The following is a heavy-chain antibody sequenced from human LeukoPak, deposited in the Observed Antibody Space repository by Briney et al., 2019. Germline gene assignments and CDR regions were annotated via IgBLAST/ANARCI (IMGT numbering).Heavy chain of an antibody. CDR2: ISSSSSYI. V-gene: IGHV3-21*01. Sequence: GGSLRLSCAASGFTFSSYSMNWVRQAPGKGLEWVSSISSSSSYIYYADSVKGRFTISRDNAKNSLYLQMNSLRAEDKAVYYCARVRDYDILTGYYPWFDPWGQGTLVTVSS. D-gene: IGHD3-9*01. CDR1: GFTFSSYS. CDR3: ARVRDYDILTGYYPWFDP. J-gene: IGHJ5*02.